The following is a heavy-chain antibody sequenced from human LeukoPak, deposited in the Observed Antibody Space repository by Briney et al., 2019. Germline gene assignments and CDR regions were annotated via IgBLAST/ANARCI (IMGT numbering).Heavy chain of an antibody. Sequence: PGGSLRLSCAASGFTFDDYAMSWDRQAPGKGLEWVSGINWNGGSTGYADSVKGRFTISRDNAKNSLYLQMNSLGAEDTALYYCARDGRYSNSWPDYWGQGTLVTVSS. CDR1: GFTFDDYA. CDR2: INWNGGST. V-gene: IGHV3-20*04. J-gene: IGHJ4*02. CDR3: ARDGRYSNSWPDY. D-gene: IGHD6-13*01.